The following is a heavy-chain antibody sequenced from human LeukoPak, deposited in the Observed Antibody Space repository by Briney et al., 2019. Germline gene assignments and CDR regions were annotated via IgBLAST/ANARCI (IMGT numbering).Heavy chain of an antibody. D-gene: IGHD3-16*02. V-gene: IGHV4-31*03. J-gene: IGHJ4*02. Sequence: SETLSLTCTVSGGSISSGGYYWSWIRQHPGKGLEWIGYIYYSGSTYYNPSLKSRVTISVDTSKNQFSLKLSSVTAADTAVYYCARGGRLSLDYWGQGTLVTVSS. CDR2: IYYSGST. CDR3: ARGGRLSLDY. CDR1: GGSISSGGYY.